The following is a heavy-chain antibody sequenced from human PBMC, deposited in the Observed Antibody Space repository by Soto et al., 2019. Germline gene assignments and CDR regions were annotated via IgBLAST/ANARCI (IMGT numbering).Heavy chain of an antibody. CDR3: AGSQSPPPCGMDV. V-gene: IGHV5-10-1*01. CDR1: GYSFTSYW. J-gene: IGHJ6*02. Sequence: PGESLKISCKGSGYSFTSYWISWVRQMPGKGLEWMGSIDPSDSDTNYSPSFHGHVTISADKSISTAYLQWSSLKASDTAMYYCAGSQSPPPCGMDVWGQGTMVTVSS. CDR2: IDPSDSDT.